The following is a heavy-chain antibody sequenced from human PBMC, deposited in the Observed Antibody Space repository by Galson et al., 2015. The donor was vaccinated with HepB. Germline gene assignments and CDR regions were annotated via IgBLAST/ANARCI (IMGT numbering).Heavy chain of an antibody. J-gene: IGHJ4*02. CDR2: TSYDGSQK. CDR1: GFDFPSSG. V-gene: IGHV3-30*03. CDR3: ARDSAYFSGDYIGVYHFDL. D-gene: IGHD4-17*01. Sequence: SLRLSCAASGFDFPSSGMHWAPEAQREGLGWVPVTSYDGSQKFLAASVKDRFPFFTVNSKQTLVFDMNSLRPADTAVYFYARDSAYFSGDYIGVYHFDLWGPGTLVTVSS.